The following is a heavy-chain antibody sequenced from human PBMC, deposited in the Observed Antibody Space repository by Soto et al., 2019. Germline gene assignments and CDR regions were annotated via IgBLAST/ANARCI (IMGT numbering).Heavy chain of an antibody. D-gene: IGHD1-1*01. J-gene: IGHJ4*02. CDR2: ISAHNGNT. CDR3: ARGRYGDY. CDR1: GYIFTTYG. Sequence: QVHLVQSGAEVKKPGASVKVSCKGSGYIFTTYGITWVRQAPGQGLEWMGWISAHNGNTNYAQKLQGRVTVTRDTSPSTAYMELRNLRSDDTAVYYSARGRYGDYWGQGALVTVSS. V-gene: IGHV1-18*01.